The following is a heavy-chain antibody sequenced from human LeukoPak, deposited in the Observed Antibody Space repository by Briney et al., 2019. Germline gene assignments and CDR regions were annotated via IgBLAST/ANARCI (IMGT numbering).Heavy chain of an antibody. V-gene: IGHV3-11*01. CDR2: ISSSGSTI. J-gene: IGHJ4*02. CDR3: ARGDGYNSYYFDY. D-gene: IGHD5-24*01. Sequence: KTGGSLRLSCAASGFSFSDYYMSWIRQAPGKGLEWVSYISSSGSTIYYADSVKGRFTISRDNAKNSLYLQMNSLRAEDTAVYYCARGDGYNSYYFDYWGQGTLVTVSS. CDR1: GFSFSDYY.